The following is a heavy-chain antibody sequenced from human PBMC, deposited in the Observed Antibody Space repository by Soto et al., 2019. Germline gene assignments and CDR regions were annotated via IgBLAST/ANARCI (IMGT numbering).Heavy chain of an antibody. J-gene: IGHJ4*02. CDR2: ISAYNGNT. CDR1: GYTFTNYG. Sequence: AVKVSCKTSGYTFTNYGISWVRQAPGQGLEWMGWISAYNGNTNYAQNLQGRVTMTTDTSTSTAYMELRSLRSDDTAVYYCACGGPDYGAGSLDYWGQGTLVTVSS. V-gene: IGHV1-18*01. CDR3: ACGGPDYGAGSLDY. D-gene: IGHD3-10*01.